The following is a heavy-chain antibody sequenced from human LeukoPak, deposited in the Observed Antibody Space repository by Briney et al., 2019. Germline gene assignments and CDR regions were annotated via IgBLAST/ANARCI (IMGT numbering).Heavy chain of an antibody. J-gene: IGHJ2*01. Sequence: SETLSLTCAVYGGSFSGYYWSWIRQPPGKGLEWIGEINHSGSTNYNPSLKSRVTISVDTSKNQFSLKLSSVTAADTAVYFCARYIRVTANYWYFDLWGRGTLVTVSS. CDR2: INHSGST. CDR3: ARYIRVTANYWYFDL. D-gene: IGHD2-21*02. CDR1: GGSFSGYY. V-gene: IGHV4-34*01.